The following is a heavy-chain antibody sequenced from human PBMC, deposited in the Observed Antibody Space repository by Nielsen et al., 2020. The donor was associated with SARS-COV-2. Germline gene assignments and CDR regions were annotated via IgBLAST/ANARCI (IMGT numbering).Heavy chain of an antibody. CDR1: GLTVSSNY. J-gene: IGHJ4*02. Sequence: GGSLRLSCAASGLTVSSNYMSWVRQAPGKGLEWVSVIYSGGSTYYADSVKGRFTISRDNSKNTLYLQMNSLRAEDTAVYYCASSGDGYNWSYYFDYWGQGTLVTVSS. V-gene: IGHV3-53*01. D-gene: IGHD5-24*01. CDR2: IYSGGST. CDR3: ASSGDGYNWSYYFDY.